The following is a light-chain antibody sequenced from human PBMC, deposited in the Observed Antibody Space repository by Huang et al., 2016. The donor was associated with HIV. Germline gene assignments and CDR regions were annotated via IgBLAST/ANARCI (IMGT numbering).Light chain of an antibody. V-gene: IGKV3-11*01. J-gene: IGKJ4*01. CDR2: DAS. CDR3: QQRINLGT. CDR1: QSVSSS. Sequence: EIVLTQSPATLSLSPGERATLSCRVSQSVSSSLAWYQQKPGQAPRLLNYDASNRATGIPARFSGSGSETDFTLTISSLEPEDFAVYYCQQRINLGTFGGGTKVEIK.